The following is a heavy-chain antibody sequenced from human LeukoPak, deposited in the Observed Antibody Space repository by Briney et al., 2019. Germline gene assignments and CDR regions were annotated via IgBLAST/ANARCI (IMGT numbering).Heavy chain of an antibody. V-gene: IGHV1-46*01. Sequence: ASVKVSCKASGYTLTSYYLHWVRQAPGQGLEWVAIINPSGGSISHAQKFQGRVTMTRDTSASTVYMELSSLRSEDTAVYYCASVYKHGMDVWGQGATVTVSS. J-gene: IGHJ6*02. D-gene: IGHD5-24*01. CDR3: ASVYKHGMDV. CDR2: INPSGGSI. CDR1: GYTLTSYY.